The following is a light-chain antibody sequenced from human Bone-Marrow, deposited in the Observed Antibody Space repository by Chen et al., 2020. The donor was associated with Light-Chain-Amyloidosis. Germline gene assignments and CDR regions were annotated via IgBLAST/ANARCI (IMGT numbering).Light chain of an antibody. V-gene: IGLV3-25*03. CDR1: DLPTKY. Sequence: SYELTQPPSVSVSPVQTARITCSGDDLPTKYAYWYQQKPGQAPVLVIHRDTERPSGISERFPGSSSGTTATLTISGVQAEDEADYHCQSADSSGTYEVIFGGGTKLTVL. CDR3: QSADSSGTYEVI. J-gene: IGLJ2*01. CDR2: RDT.